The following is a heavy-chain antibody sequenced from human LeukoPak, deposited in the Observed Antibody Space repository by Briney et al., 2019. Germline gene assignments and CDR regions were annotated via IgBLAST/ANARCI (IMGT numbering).Heavy chain of an antibody. J-gene: IGHJ4*02. V-gene: IGHV3-7*01. D-gene: IGHD6-19*01. CDR2: IKQDGSEK. CDR3: ARNRIPVAGTPLVY. CDR1: GFTFSRST. Sequence: GGSLRLSCAASGFTFSRSTMAWVRQAPGKGLEWLANIKQDGSEKYYVDSVKGRFTISRDNAKNSLYLQMNSLRAEDTAVYYCARNRIPVAGTPLVYWGQGTLVTVSS.